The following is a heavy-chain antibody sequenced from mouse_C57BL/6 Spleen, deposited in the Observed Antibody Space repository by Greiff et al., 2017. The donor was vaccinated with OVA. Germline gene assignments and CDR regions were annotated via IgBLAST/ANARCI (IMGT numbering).Heavy chain of an antibody. CDR3: ARLTGTVRDY. Sequence: EVKLMESGGGLVQPGGSLSLSCAASGFTFTDYYMSWVRQPPGKALEWLGFLRNKANGYTTEYSASVKGRFTISRDNSQSILYLQMNALRAEDSATYYCARLTGTVRDYWGQGTTLTVSS. CDR1: GFTFTDYY. CDR2: LRNKANGYTT. J-gene: IGHJ2*01. V-gene: IGHV7-3*01. D-gene: IGHD4-1*01.